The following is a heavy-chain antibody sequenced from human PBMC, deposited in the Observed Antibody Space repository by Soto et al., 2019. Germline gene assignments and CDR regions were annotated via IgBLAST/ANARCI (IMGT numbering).Heavy chain of an antibody. Sequence: PSETLSLTCTVSGGSISSSSYYWGWIRQPPGKGLEWIGSIYYSGSTYYNPSLKSRVTISVDTSKNQFSLKLSSVTAADTAVYYCARDLGYSYGLYYFDYWGQGTLVTVSS. CDR2: IYYSGST. CDR3: ARDLGYSYGLYYFDY. CDR1: GGSISSSSYY. D-gene: IGHD5-18*01. J-gene: IGHJ4*02. V-gene: IGHV4-39*02.